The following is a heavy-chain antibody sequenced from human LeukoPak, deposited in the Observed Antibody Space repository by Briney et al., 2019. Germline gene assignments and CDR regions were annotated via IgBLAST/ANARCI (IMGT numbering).Heavy chain of an antibody. Sequence: SETLSLTCTVSGGSISSNNYYWGWIRQPPGKGLEWIGSIYYSGSTYYNPSLKSRVTISVDTSKNQFSLKLSSVTAADTAVYYCARHWIVVVPAANTPPDYWGQGTLVTVSS. V-gene: IGHV4-39*01. J-gene: IGHJ4*02. CDR2: IYYSGST. CDR1: GGSISSNNYY. CDR3: ARHWIVVVPAANTPPDY. D-gene: IGHD2-2*01.